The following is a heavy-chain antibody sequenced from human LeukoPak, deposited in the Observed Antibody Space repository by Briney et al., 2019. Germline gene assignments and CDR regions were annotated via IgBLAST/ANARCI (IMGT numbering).Heavy chain of an antibody. V-gene: IGHV3-11*01. J-gene: IGHJ6*02. CDR2: ISSSGNTI. Sequence: PGGSLRLSCAASGFTFSDYYMSWIRQAPGKGLEWVSYISSSGNTIKYADSVKGRFTISRDNPKNSLYLQMNSLRGEDTAVYYCATMPYCSSATCYDFGMDVWGQGTTVTVSS. CDR3: ATMPYCSSATCYDFGMDV. CDR1: GFTFSDYY. D-gene: IGHD2-2*01.